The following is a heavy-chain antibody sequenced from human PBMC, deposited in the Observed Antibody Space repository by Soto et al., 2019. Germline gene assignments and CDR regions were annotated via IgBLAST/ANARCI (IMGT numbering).Heavy chain of an antibody. J-gene: IGHJ4*02. Sequence: QVLLVESGGGVVQPGRSLRLSCAASESIFRGHGMHWVRQAPGKGLEWVAIIRFEGSNINYADFVRGKFTISRDHFKNMLYLEMNSLRVEATAVYYCARDGVGATTFWGYFDYWGQGTLVTVSA. CDR1: ESIFRGHG. CDR2: IRFEGSNI. CDR3: ARDGVGATTFWGYFDY. V-gene: IGHV3-33*01. D-gene: IGHD1-26*01.